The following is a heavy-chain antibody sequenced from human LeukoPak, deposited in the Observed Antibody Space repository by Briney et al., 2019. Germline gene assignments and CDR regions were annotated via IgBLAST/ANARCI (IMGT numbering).Heavy chain of an antibody. CDR2: IIPIFGTA. CDR3: AVDYYDSSGYYHFDY. V-gene: IGHV1-69*05. Sequence: WASVKVSCKASGGTFSSYAISWVRQAPGQGLGWMGGIIPIFGTANYAQKFQGRVTITTDESTSTAYMELSSLRSEDTAVYYCAVDYYDSSGYYHFDYWGQGTLDTVSS. J-gene: IGHJ4*02. D-gene: IGHD3-22*01. CDR1: GGTFSSYA.